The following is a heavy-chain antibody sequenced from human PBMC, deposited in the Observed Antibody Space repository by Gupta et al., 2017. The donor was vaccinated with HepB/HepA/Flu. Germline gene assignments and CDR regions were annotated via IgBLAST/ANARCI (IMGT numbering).Heavy chain of an antibody. CDR1: GVTFSRYG. D-gene: IGHD1-26*01. V-gene: IGHV3-30*18. J-gene: IGHJ3*02. Sequence: QVPLVQSGGGVVQPGTSMRLSGGACGVTFSRYGMDWVRQARGKGLEWVAVISKDASDQKYADSVKGRFTISRDNSKNTLFLQMNSLRAGDTAVYYCAKGNSGTHYGALDMWCQGTMVIVSS. CDR2: ISKDASDQ. CDR3: AKGNSGTHYGALDM.